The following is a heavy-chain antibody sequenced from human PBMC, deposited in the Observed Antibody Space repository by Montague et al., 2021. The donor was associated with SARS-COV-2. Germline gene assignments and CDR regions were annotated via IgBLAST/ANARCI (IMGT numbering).Heavy chain of an antibody. CDR2: IYYSGST. CDR1: GGSISSSSYY. D-gene: IGHD3-22*01. Sequence: ETLSLTCTVSGGSISSSSYYWGWIRQPPGKGLEWIGSIYYSGSTYYNPSLKSRVAISVDTSKNQFSLKLSSVTAADTAVYYCARDTRITMIVVVQGYGMDVWGQGTTVTVSS. CDR3: ARDTRITMIVVVQGYGMDV. J-gene: IGHJ6*02. V-gene: IGHV4-39*07.